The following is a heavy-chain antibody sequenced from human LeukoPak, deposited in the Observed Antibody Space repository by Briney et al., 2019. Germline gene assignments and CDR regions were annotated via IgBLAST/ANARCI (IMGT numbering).Heavy chain of an antibody. CDR2: IGSSSSTI. Sequence: PGGSLRLSCAISGFTFSDYGMNWVRQAPGKGLEWISYIGSSSSTIYYADSVKGRFTISRDNAKNSLSLQMNSLRGEDTTVYYCARDRLVPWNFDYWGQGTLVTVSS. J-gene: IGHJ4*02. D-gene: IGHD2-8*02. CDR1: GFTFSDYG. V-gene: IGHV3-48*01. CDR3: ARDRLVPWNFDY.